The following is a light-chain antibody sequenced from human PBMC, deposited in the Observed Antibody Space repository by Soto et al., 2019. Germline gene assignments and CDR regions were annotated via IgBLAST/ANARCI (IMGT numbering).Light chain of an antibody. Sequence: QSVLTQPPSASGSPGQSVTISCTGTSSDVGGYNYVSWYQQHPGKAPKLMMSEVSKRPSGVPDRFSGSKSGNTASLTVSWLQAEDEADYYCSSFAGNNNLVFGGGTKLTVL. V-gene: IGLV2-8*01. CDR1: SSDVGGYNY. J-gene: IGLJ2*01. CDR2: EVS. CDR3: SSFAGNNNLV.